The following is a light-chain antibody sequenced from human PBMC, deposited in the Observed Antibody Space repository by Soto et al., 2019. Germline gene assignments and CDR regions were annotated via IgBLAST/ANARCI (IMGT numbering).Light chain of an antibody. CDR3: SSYTTSAPYV. CDR2: EVT. V-gene: IGLV2-14*01. Sequence: QSALTQPASVSGSPGQSITLSCTGTSSDVGAYNFFSWYQHHPGRAPKLIIYEVTIRPSGVSNRFSGSKSGNTASLTISGLQAEDEADYYCSSYTTSAPYVFGSGTKVTVL. CDR1: SSDVGAYNF. J-gene: IGLJ1*01.